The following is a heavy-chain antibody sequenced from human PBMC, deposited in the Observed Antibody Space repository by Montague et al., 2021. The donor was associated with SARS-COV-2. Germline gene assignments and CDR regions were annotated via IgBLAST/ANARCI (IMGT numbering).Heavy chain of an antibody. Sequence: SETLSLTCAVYGVSFSDHFWCWIRQPPGKGLEWIGEINHSGRTTYSPSLRFRVSMSIDTSKNQFSLHLRSLTAADAAVYYCARVNYGEVDYWGPGTQVTVSS. CDR1: GVSFSDHF. D-gene: IGHD4-17*01. CDR2: INHSGRT. J-gene: IGHJ4*02. V-gene: IGHV4-34*01. CDR3: ARVNYGEVDY.